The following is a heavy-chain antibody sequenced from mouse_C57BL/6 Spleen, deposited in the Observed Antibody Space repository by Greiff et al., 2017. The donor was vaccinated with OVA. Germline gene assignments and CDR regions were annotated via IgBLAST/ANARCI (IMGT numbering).Heavy chain of an antibody. D-gene: IGHD1-1*01. V-gene: IGHV1-81*01. CDR2: IYPRSGNT. J-gene: IGHJ4*01. CDR3: ARWYGSSPYYYAMDY. Sequence: VKLQESGAELARPGASVKLSCKASGYTFTSYGISWVKQRTGQGLEWIGEIYPRSGNTYYNEKFKGKATLTADKSSSTAYMELRSLTSEDSAVYFCARWYGSSPYYYAMDYWGQGTSVTVSS. CDR1: GYTFTSYG.